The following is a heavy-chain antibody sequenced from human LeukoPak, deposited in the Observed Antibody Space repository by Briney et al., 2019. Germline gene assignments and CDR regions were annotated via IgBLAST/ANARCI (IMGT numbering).Heavy chain of an antibody. J-gene: IGHJ4*02. V-gene: IGHV4-39*07. D-gene: IGHD3-22*01. CDR1: GGSISSSSYY. CDR2: IYYSGST. Sequence: SETLSLTCTVSGGSISSSSYYWGWIRQPPGTGLEWIGSIYYSGSTYYNPSLKSRVTISVDTSKNQFSLKLSSVTAADTAVYYCARVMGDYYDSSGYFPLDYWGQGTLVTVSS. CDR3: ARVMGDYYDSSGYFPLDY.